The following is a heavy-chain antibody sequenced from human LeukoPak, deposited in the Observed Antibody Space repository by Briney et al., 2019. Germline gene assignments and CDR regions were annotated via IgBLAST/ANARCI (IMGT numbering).Heavy chain of an antibody. CDR3: ARLVRIVVVPAAIRYYYYGMDV. D-gene: IGHD2-2*02. J-gene: IGHJ6*02. Sequence: SETLSLTCAVHGGSFSGYYWSWIRQPPGKGLEWFGEINHSGSTNYNPSLKSRVTISVDASKNQFSLKLSSVTAADTAVYYCARLVRIVVVPAAIRYYYYGMDVWGQGTTVTVSS. CDR1: GGSFSGYY. CDR2: INHSGST. V-gene: IGHV4-34*01.